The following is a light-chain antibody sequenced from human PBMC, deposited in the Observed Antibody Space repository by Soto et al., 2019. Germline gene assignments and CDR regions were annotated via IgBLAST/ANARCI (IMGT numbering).Light chain of an antibody. CDR3: QQFGDLAFP. V-gene: IGKV3-20*01. Sequence: QTTGTLSFSPGETATVSCRVSQCVISSNLAWYQQKPGQAPRLLIYGASSRATGVPDRFSGSGSGAEFTLTISRLEPEDFAVYYCQQFGDLAFPFGG. CDR1: QCVISSN. J-gene: IGKJ4*01. CDR2: GAS.